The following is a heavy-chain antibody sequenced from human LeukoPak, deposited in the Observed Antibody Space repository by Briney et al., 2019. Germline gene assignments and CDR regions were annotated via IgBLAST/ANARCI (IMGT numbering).Heavy chain of an antibody. D-gene: IGHD1-26*01. CDR1: GFSLSTNG. CDR3: AKDVGKRESPHYFDY. Sequence: AGGSLRLSCAVSGFSLSTNGMSWVRQAPGKGLEWVSAITMSGTSTYYADSVKGRFTISRDSSKNTLYLQMNSLRAEDTAVYYCAKDVGKRESPHYFDYWGQGTLVTVSS. J-gene: IGHJ4*02. CDR2: ITMSGTST. V-gene: IGHV3-23*01.